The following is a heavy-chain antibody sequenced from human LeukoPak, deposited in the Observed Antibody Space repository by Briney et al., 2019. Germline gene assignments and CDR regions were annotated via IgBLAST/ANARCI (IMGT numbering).Heavy chain of an antibody. CDR1: GDSISSGTYY. Sequence: SQTLSLTCTVSGDSISSGTYYWSWIRHFPGKGLEWIGYIYRSGSAYSNPSLKSRVAMSVDTSKNQLSLNLTSVTAADTAVYFCARDLGTAYYYYLDVWGKGTAVTV. V-gene: IGHV4-31*03. D-gene: IGHD3-16*01. CDR3: ARDLGTAYYYYLDV. J-gene: IGHJ6*03. CDR2: IYRSGSA.